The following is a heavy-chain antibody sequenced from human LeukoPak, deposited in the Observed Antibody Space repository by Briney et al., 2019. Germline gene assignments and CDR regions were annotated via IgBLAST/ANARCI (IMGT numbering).Heavy chain of an antibody. CDR1: GFRFSDFS. V-gene: IGHV3-21*01. CDR2: ISSSSSHI. D-gene: IGHD3-16*01. Sequence: PGGSLRLSCAASGFRFSDFSMNWVRQAPGKGLEWVSSISSSSSHIYYADSVKGRFTISRDNAKNPLYLQMNSLKAEDTAVYYCATSFMIRGNWGQGTLVTVSS. J-gene: IGHJ4*02. CDR3: ATSFMIRGN.